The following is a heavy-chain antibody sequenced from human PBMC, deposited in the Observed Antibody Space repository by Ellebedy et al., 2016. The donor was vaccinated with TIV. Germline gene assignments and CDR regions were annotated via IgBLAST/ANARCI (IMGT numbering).Heavy chain of an antibody. CDR1: GGSMSSSSYY. D-gene: IGHD3-22*01. V-gene: IGHV4-39*01. CDR2: IYYSGST. Sequence: MPGGSLRLSCTVSGGSMSSSSYYCGWIRHPPGKGLEWFGSIYYSGSTYYNPSLKSRVTISVDTSKNQFSLKLSSVTAADTAVYSCARQEVLDDYYDSSGYYGAFDIWGQGTMVTVSS. J-gene: IGHJ3*02. CDR3: ARQEVLDDYYDSSGYYGAFDI.